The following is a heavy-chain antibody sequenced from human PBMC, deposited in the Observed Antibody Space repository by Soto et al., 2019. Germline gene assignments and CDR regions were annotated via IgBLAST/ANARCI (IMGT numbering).Heavy chain of an antibody. CDR1: GFTFNNFA. V-gene: IGHV3-23*01. D-gene: IGHD1-26*01. Sequence: PGGSLRLSCAATGFTFNNFAMNWVRQGPGKGLEWVSGISGGGDATRYADSVKGRFTISRDNAKNSLSLQMHSVIPEDTAVYYCATAIGSYSLEFFQDWGQGTLVTVSS. CDR2: ISGGGDAT. J-gene: IGHJ1*01. CDR3: ATAIGSYSLEFFQD.